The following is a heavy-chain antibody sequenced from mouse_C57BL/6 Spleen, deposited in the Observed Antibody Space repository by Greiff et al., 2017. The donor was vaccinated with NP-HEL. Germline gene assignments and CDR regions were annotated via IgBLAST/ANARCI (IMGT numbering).Heavy chain of an antibody. Sequence: EVQLQQSGPGMVKPSQSLSLTCTVTGYSITSGYDWHWIRHFPGNKLEWMGYISYSGSTNYIPSLKSRISITHDTSKNHFFLKLNSVTTEDTATYYCASGGEGHYDYWGQGTTLTVSS. D-gene: IGHD3-3*01. V-gene: IGHV3-1*01. CDR3: ASGGEGHYDY. CDR1: GYSITSGYD. CDR2: ISYSGST. J-gene: IGHJ2*01.